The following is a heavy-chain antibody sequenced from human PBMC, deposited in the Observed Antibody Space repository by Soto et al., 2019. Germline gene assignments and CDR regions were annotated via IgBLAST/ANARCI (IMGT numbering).Heavy chain of an antibody. CDR3: VRDLDPLAYCGGDCYSTYYYYGMDV. V-gene: IGHV3-48*02. J-gene: IGHJ6*02. Sequence: GGSLRLSCAASGFTFSSYSMNWVRQAPGKGLEWVSYISSSSSTIYYADSVKCRFTISRDNTKNSLYLQMNSLRDEDTAVYYCVRDLDPLAYCGGDCYSTYYYYGMDVWGQGTTVTVSS. CDR2: ISSSSSTI. D-gene: IGHD2-21*02. CDR1: GFTFSSYS.